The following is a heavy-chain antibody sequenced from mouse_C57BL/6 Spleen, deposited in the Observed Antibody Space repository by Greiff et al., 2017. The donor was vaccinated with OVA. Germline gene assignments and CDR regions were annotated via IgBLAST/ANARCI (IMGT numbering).Heavy chain of an antibody. CDR1: GYTFTSYW. V-gene: IGHV1-64*01. D-gene: IGHD2-5*01. Sequence: QVQLQQPGAELVKPGASVKLSCKASGYTFTSYWMHWVKQRPGQGLEWIGMIHPNSGSTNYNEKFKSKATLTVDKSSSPAYMQLSSLTSEDSAVYYCARLSKGYAMDYWGQGTSVTVSS. J-gene: IGHJ4*01. CDR3: ARLSKGYAMDY. CDR2: IHPNSGST.